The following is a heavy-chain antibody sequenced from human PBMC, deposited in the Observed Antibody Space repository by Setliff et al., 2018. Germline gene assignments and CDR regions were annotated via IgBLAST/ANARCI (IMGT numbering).Heavy chain of an antibody. Sequence: ASVKVSCKASGYSFTGYYMHWVRQAPGQGLEWMGIIHTGGGSASYAQKFQGRVTMTSDTSTSTVYMELNIVTSDDTATYYCARGGMAAAGRKGVFEYWGQGTVGTSPQ. CDR2: IHTGGGSA. D-gene: IGHD6-13*01. CDR3: ARGGMAAAGRKGVFEY. V-gene: IGHV1-46*01. CDR1: GYSFTGYY. J-gene: IGHJ4*02.